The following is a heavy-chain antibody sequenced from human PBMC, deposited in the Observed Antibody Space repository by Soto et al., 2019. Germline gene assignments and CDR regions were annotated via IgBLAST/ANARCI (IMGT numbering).Heavy chain of an antibody. CDR1: GFTFTSSA. V-gene: IGHV1-58*01. Sequence: SVKVSCKASGFTFTSSAVQWVRQARGQRLEWIGWIVVGSGNTNYAQKFQERVTITRDMSTSTAYMELSSLGSEDTAVYYCAADPGTSYYYYYGMDVWGRGTTVTVSS. J-gene: IGHJ6*02. CDR2: IVVGSGNT. CDR3: AADPGTSYYYYYGMDV. D-gene: IGHD1-7*01.